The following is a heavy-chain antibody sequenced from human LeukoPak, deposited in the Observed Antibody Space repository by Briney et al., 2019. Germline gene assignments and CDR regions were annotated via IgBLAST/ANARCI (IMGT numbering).Heavy chain of an antibody. Sequence: PSETLSLTCTVSGGSISSGSYYWSWIRQPAGKGLEWIGRIYTSGSTNYNPSLKSRVTISVDTSKNQFSLKLSSVTAADTAVYYCARGVQVVAGTSEGYFDYWGQGTLVTVSS. V-gene: IGHV4-61*02. CDR3: ARGVQVVAGTSEGYFDY. CDR2: IYTSGST. CDR1: GGSISSGSYY. J-gene: IGHJ4*02. D-gene: IGHD6-19*01.